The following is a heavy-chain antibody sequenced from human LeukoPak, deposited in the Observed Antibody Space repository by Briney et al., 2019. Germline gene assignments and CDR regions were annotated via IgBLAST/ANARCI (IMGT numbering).Heavy chain of an antibody. CDR1: GFTFSRYG. J-gene: IGHJ5*02. CDR2: NSGSSDYI. CDR3: ARGKTSQNIVTRKTYNWFDP. V-gene: IGHV3-21*01. Sequence: GGSLRLSCEASGFTFSRYGMSWVRQAPGKGLEWVSSNSGSSDYIYYADSVKGRFTISRDNAKNSLYLQMKSLRAEDTAVYYCARGKTSQNIVTRKTYNWFDPWGQGTLVTVSS. D-gene: IGHD2/OR15-2a*01.